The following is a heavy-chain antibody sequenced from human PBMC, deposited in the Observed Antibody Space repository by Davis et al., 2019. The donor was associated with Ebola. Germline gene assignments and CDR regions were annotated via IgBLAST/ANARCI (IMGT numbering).Heavy chain of an antibody. J-gene: IGHJ3*02. D-gene: IGHD3-22*01. Sequence: PGGSLRLSCAASGFTFSNYDMHWVRHAKGKGLERVSAIGTAGDPYYAGSVKGRFTISRENAKNSLYLQMNSLRAGDTAVHYCARSSYYYDSSGSYAFDIWGQGTMVTVSS. CDR3: ARSSYYYDSSGSYAFDI. V-gene: IGHV3-13*05. CDR2: IGTAGDP. CDR1: GFTFSNYD.